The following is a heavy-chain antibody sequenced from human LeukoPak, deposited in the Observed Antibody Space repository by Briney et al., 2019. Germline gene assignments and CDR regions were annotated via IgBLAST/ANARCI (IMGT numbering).Heavy chain of an antibody. D-gene: IGHD1-26*01. J-gene: IGHJ6*02. CDR1: GGSFSGYY. Sequence: SETLSLTCAVYGGSFSGYYWSWIRQPPGKGLEWIGEINHSGSTNYNPSLKSRVTISVDTSKNQFSLKLSSVTAADTAVYYCARYATHYYYGMDAWGQGTTVTVSS. CDR2: INHSGST. V-gene: IGHV4-34*01. CDR3: ARYATHYYYGMDA.